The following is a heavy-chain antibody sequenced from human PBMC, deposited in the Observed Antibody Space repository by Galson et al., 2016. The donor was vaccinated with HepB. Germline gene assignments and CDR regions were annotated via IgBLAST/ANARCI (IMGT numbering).Heavy chain of an antibody. V-gene: IGHV3-33*01. CDR3: AAYDTGHFDY. D-gene: IGHD3-9*01. J-gene: IGHJ4*02. CDR1: GFTFRSYG. CDR2: IWYDGSNK. Sequence: SLRLSCAASGFTFRSYGMHWVRQAPGKGLEWVAVIWYDGSNKYYGDSVKGRFTISRDNSKNTLYLQMNSLGPEDTAVYYCAAYDTGHFDYWGQGTVDTVSS.